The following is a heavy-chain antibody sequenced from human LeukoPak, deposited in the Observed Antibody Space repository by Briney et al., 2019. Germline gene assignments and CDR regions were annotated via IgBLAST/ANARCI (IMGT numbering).Heavy chain of an antibody. Sequence: GESLKISCXGSGYSFTSYWIGWVRQMPGKGLEWMGIIYPGDSDTRYSPSFQGQVTISADKSISTAYLQWSSLKASDTAMYYCARASQLLGYCSGGSCYDHPDYWGQGTLVTVSS. CDR3: ARASQLLGYCSGGSCYDHPDY. V-gene: IGHV5-51*01. J-gene: IGHJ4*02. CDR1: GYSFTSYW. CDR2: IYPGDSDT. D-gene: IGHD2-15*01.